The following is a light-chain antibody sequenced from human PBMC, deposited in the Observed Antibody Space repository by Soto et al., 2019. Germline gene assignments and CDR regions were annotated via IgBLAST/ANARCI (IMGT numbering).Light chain of an antibody. J-gene: IGLJ1*01. CDR1: SSNIGAGYD. V-gene: IGLV1-40*01. CDR2: GNS. Sequence: QSVLTQPPSVSGAPGQRVTISCTGSSSNIGAGYDVHWYQQLPGTAPKLLIYGNSNRPSGVPDRFSGSKSGTSASLAITGLQAEDEADYYCQSYDSSRRGVFGTGTKLTVL. CDR3: QSYDSSRRGV.